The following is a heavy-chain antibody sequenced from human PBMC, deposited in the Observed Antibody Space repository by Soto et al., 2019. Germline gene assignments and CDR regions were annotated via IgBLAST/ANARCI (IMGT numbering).Heavy chain of an antibody. CDR1: GFTFSSYS. CDR3: ATLGDHTIFGVVDYYYYYMDV. V-gene: IGHV3-48*01. CDR2: ISSSSSTI. J-gene: IGHJ6*03. D-gene: IGHD3-3*01. Sequence: GGSLRLSCAASGFTFSSYSMNWVRQAPGKGLEWVSYISSSSSTIYYADSVKGRFTISRDNAKNSLYLQMNSLRAEDTAVYYCATLGDHTIFGVVDYYYYYMDVWGKGTTVTVSS.